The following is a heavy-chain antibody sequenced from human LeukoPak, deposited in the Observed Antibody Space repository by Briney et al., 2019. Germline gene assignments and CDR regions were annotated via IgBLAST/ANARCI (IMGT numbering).Heavy chain of an antibody. J-gene: IGHJ3*02. D-gene: IGHD4-17*01. Sequence: NASETLSLTCTVSDASFNTHYWTWIRQPPGKGLEWIGYISYGGSTNYNPSLKSRVTISVDTSKNQFFLRLTSLTAADTAVYYCARDPTTVTKGFDIWGQGIMVTVSS. CDR2: ISYGGST. CDR1: DASFNTHY. V-gene: IGHV4-59*11. CDR3: ARDPTTVTKGFDI.